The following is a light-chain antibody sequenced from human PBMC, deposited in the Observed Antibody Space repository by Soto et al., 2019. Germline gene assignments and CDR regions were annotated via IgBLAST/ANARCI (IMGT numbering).Light chain of an antibody. J-gene: IGKJ1*01. Sequence: EIVMTQSPATLSVSPGERGTLSCRARQSVSSNLAWYQQKPGQAPRLLIYGASTRATGIPARFSGSRSGTEFTLTISSLQSEDFAVYYCQQYNNWPWTFGQGTKVEIK. CDR2: GAS. CDR3: QQYNNWPWT. CDR1: QSVSSN. V-gene: IGKV3-15*01.